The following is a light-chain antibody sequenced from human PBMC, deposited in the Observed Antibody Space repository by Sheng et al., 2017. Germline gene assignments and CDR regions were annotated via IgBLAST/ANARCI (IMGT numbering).Light chain of an antibody. CDR2: GAS. CDR3: QQYNNWPPWT. J-gene: IGKJ1*01. V-gene: IGKV3-15*01. CDR1: QSVGSN. Sequence: EIVMTQSPATLSVSPGERATLSCRASQSVGSNLAWYQQKPGQAPSLLIYGASTRASGISARFSGSGSGTEFTLTITSLQSEDFAVYYCQQYNNWPPWTFGQGTKVEIK.